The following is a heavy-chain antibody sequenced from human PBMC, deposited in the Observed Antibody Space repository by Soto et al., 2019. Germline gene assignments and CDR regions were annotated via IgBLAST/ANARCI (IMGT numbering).Heavy chain of an antibody. D-gene: IGHD6-19*01. CDR2: LTAGGGDT. V-gene: IGHV3-23*01. CDR1: GFTFSSYA. Sequence: PGGSLRLSCAASGFTFSSYAMSWVRQAPGKGLEWASTLTAGGGDTYYAESVKGRFTISRDNSKNTLYVQMNSLGSEDTAVYYCAIYGKLRAVDGTFDFWGQGTLVTVSS. CDR3: AIYGKLRAVDGTFDF. J-gene: IGHJ4*02.